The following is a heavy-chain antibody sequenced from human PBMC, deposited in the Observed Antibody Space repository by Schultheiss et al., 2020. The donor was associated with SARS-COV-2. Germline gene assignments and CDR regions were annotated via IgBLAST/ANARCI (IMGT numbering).Heavy chain of an antibody. J-gene: IGHJ4*02. CDR1: GFTVSSNY. Sequence: GGSLRLSCAASGFTVSSNYMSWVRQAPGKGLEWVSYISSSGSTIYYADSVKGRFTISRDNAKNSLYLQMNSLRAEDTAVYYCQGGWLQLHSAVDYWGQGTLVTVSS. D-gene: IGHD5-24*01. CDR3: QGGWLQLHSAVDY. V-gene: IGHV3-11*01. CDR2: ISSSGSTI.